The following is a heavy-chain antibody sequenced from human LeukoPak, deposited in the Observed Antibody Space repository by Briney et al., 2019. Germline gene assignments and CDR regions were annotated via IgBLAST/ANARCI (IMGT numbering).Heavy chain of an antibody. J-gene: IGHJ3*02. CDR2: IYSGGNT. CDR3: ARGSSARAFDI. V-gene: IGHV3-66*02. D-gene: IGHD2-2*01. Sequence: GGSLRLSCAASGFTVSTNYMSWVRQAPGKGLEWVSVIYSGGNTHYADSVKGRFTISRDNSKNTLYLQMNSLRAEDTAVYYCARGSSARAFDIWGQGTMVTVSS. CDR1: GFTVSTNY.